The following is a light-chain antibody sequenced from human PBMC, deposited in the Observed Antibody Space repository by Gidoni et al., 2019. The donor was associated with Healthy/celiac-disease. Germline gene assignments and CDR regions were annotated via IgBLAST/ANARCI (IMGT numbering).Light chain of an antibody. CDR3: QQSYSTSWP. CDR2: AAS. CDR1: QSISSY. V-gene: IGKV1-39*01. Sequence: DIQMTQSPSSLSASVGDRVTITCRASQSISSYLNWYQQKPGKAPKLLIYAASRLQSGVPSRFRGSGSGTDFTLPISSLQPEDFATYSCQQSYSTSWPFGQGTKVEIK. J-gene: IGKJ1*01.